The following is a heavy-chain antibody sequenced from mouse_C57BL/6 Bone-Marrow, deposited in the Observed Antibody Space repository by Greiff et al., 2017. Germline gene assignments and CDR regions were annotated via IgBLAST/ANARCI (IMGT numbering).Heavy chain of an antibody. CDR3: ARGVYYYGSSYGAMDY. V-gene: IGHV1-52*01. Sequence: QVQLQQPGAELVRPGSSVKLSCKASGYTFTSYWMHWVKQRPIHGLEWIGNIDPSDSETHYNQKFKDKATLTVDKSSSTAYMQLSSLTSEDSAVYYCARGVYYYGSSYGAMDYWGQGTSVTVSS. J-gene: IGHJ4*01. D-gene: IGHD1-1*01. CDR1: GYTFTSYW. CDR2: IDPSDSET.